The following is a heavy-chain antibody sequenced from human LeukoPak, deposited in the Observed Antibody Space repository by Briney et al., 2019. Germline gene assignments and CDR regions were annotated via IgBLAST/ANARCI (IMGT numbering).Heavy chain of an antibody. J-gene: IGHJ4*02. CDR3: ARDLTDYYELDY. CDR2: IYTSGST. Sequence: SETLSLTCTVSGGSIRSSSYYWSWIRQPAGKGLEWIGRIYTSGSTNYNPSLKSRVTMSVDTSKNQFSLKLSSVTAADTAVYYCARDLTDYYELDYWGQGTLVTVSS. V-gene: IGHV4-61*02. D-gene: IGHD3-22*01. CDR1: GGSIRSSSYY.